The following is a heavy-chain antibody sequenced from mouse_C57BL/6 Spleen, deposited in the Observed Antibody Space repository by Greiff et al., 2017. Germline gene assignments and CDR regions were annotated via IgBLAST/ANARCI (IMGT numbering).Heavy chain of an antibody. V-gene: IGHV1-15*01. Sequence: QVQLKQSGAELVRPGASVTLSCKASGYTFTDYEMHWVKQTPVHGLEWIGAIDPETGGTAYNQKFKGKAILTADKSSSTAYMELRSLTSEDSAVYYCTREEGDEGFAYWGQGTLVTVSA. CDR3: TREEGDEGFAY. D-gene: IGHD3-3*01. J-gene: IGHJ3*01. CDR2: IDPETGGT. CDR1: GYTFTDYE.